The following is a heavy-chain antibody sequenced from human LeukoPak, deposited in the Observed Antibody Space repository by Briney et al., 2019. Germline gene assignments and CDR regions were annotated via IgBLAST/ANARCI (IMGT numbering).Heavy chain of an antibody. CDR1: GFTFSSYE. CDR3: SRGVQSEP. J-gene: IGHJ5*02. Sequence: GGSLRLSCAASGFTFSSYEMNWVRQAPGKGLEWLSYITGSGSTINYADSVKGRFSISRDNSENMVYLQMNSLRDEDTAVYYCSRGVQSEPWGQGALVSVSS. V-gene: IGHV3-48*03. CDR2: ITGSGSTI.